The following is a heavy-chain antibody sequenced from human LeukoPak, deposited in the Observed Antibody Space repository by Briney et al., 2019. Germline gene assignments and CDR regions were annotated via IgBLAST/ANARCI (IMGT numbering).Heavy chain of an antibody. D-gene: IGHD6-19*01. V-gene: IGHV4-59*01. J-gene: IGHJ4*02. CDR3: ARGQSQWLPY. Sequence: SETLSLTCTLSGGSISNYYWTWIRQPPGKGLEWIGYVQNSGSTNYNPSLKSRVTISLDASQGHFSLKLSSLTARDTGVYYCARGQSQWLPYGGQGTVVTVP. CDR1: GGSISNYY. CDR2: VQNSGST.